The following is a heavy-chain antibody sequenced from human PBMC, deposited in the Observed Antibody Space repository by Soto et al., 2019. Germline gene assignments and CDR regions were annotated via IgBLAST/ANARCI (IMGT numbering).Heavy chain of an antibody. Sequence: PSETLSLTCTVSGGSISSGGLYWSWIRQHPGKGLEWIGYIFYSGSTYYNPSLKSRVSISVDTSKNQFSLKLSSVTAADTAVYYCVREEGGGCDHRWFDPWGQGTLVTVSS. CDR3: VREEGGGCDHRWFDP. V-gene: IGHV4-31*03. CDR2: IFYSGST. J-gene: IGHJ5*02. CDR1: GGSISSGGLY. D-gene: IGHD3-16*01.